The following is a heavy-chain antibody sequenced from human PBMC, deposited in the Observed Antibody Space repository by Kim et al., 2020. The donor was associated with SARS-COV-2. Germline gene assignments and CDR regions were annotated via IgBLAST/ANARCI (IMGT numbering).Heavy chain of an antibody. D-gene: IGHD1-26*01. CDR1: GFTFSSYG. CDR2: ISYDGSNK. CDR3: AKDMGSGSPAY. V-gene: IGHV3-30*18. J-gene: IGHJ4*02. Sequence: GGSLRLSCAASGFTFSSYGMHWVRQAPGKGLEWVAVISYDGSNKYYADSVKGRFTISRDNSKNTLYLQMNSLRAEDTAVYYCAKDMGSGSPAYWGQGTLVTVSS.